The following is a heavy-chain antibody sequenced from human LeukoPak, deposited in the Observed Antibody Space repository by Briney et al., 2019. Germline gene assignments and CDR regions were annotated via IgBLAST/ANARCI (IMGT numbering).Heavy chain of an antibody. CDR1: GFTFSSYW. CDR3: ARDGPIAAAGDSYFDY. J-gene: IGHJ4*02. Sequence: PGGSLRLSCAASGFTFSSYWMSWVRQAPGKGLEWVANIKQDGSEKYYVDSVKGRFTISRDNAKNSLYLQMNSLRAEDTAVYYCARDGPIAAAGDSYFDYWGQGTLVTVSS. CDR2: IKQDGSEK. D-gene: IGHD6-13*01. V-gene: IGHV3-7*03.